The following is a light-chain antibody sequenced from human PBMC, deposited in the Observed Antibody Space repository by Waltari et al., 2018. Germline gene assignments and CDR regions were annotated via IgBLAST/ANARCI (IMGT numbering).Light chain of an antibody. V-gene: IGLV2-23*01. J-gene: IGLJ2*01. CDR3: SSYAGSNTYMI. Sequence: QSALTQPASVSGSPGQSITISCTGTSSDVGNYNLVSWYQKHPGKAPKLMIYEGNKRPSGASNRFAGSKSGNTASLTISGLQAEDEADYYCSSYAGSNTYMIFGGGTKLTVL. CDR1: SSDVGNYNL. CDR2: EGN.